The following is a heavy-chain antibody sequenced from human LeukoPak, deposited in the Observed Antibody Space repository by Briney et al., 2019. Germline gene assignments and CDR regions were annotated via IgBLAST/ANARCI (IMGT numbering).Heavy chain of an antibody. CDR2: IYYSGSI. D-gene: IGHD2-21*02. CDR3: ARRRKVPAQRAGDAFDI. J-gene: IGHJ3*02. V-gene: IGHV4-59*08. Sequence: SETLSPTCTVSGGSISTYYWSWIRQPPGKGLEWIGYIYYSGSINYNPSLKSRVTISVDTSKNQFSLKLISVTAADTGIYYCARRRKVPAQRAGDAFDIWGQGTMVTVSS. CDR1: GGSISTYY.